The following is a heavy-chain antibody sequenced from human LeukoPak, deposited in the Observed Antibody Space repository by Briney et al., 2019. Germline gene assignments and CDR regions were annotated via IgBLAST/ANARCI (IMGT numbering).Heavy chain of an antibody. V-gene: IGHV3-23*01. J-gene: IGHJ4*02. Sequence: PGGSLRLFCVTSGFTFSSYDMRWVRQAPGGGLEWVSAISGSSDDTKYTDSVKGRFTIARDNSKNTLYLQMNSLRAEDTAVYYCAKLKTSGGWAWVYFDYWGQGALVTVSS. CDR2: ISGSSDDT. CDR3: AKLKTSGGWAWVYFDY. D-gene: IGHD6-19*01. CDR1: GFTFSSYD.